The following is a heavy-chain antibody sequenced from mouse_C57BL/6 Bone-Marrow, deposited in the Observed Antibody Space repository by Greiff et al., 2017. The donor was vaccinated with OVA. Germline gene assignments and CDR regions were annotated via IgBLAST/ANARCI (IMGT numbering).Heavy chain of an antibody. Sequence: QVQLKESGPGILQPSQTLSLTCSFSGFSLSTFGMGVGWIRQPSGKGLEWLAHIWWDDDKYYNPALKSRITLSKDTSKNQEFLKIANVDTADTATYYGARVGPNWEGEYYVDYGCQGTTLTVSA. J-gene: IGHJ2*01. CDR1: GFSLSTFGMG. CDR2: IWWDDDK. CDR3: ARVGPNWEGEYYVDY. V-gene: IGHV8-8*01. D-gene: IGHD4-1*01.